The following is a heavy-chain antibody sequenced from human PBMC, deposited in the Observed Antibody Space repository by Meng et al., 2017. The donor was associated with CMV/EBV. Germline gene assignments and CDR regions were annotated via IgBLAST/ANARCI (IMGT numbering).Heavy chain of an antibody. CDR3: ARGNDILMGGGFDP. CDR2: ISSSGSTI. D-gene: IGHD3-9*01. J-gene: IGHJ5*02. V-gene: IGHV3-48*03. CDR1: GFTFSSYE. Sequence: GGSLRLSCAASGFTFSSYEMNWVRQAPGQGLEWVSYISSSGSTIYYADSVKGRFTISRDNAKNSLYLQMNSLRAEDTAVYYCARGNDILMGGGFDPWGQGTLVTVSS.